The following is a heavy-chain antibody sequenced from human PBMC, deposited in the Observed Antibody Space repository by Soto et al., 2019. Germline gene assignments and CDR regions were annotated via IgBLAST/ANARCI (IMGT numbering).Heavy chain of an antibody. CDR1: GGTFSSYA. D-gene: IGHD3-3*01. CDR3: ARQPFGDFWSGYPVYYYYGMDV. J-gene: IGHJ6*02. Sequence: SVKVSCKASGGTFSSYAISWVRQAPGQGLEWMGGIIPIFGTADYAQKFQGRVTITADKSTSTAYMELSSLRSEDTAVYYCARQPFGDFWSGYPVYYYYGMDVWGQGTTVTVSS. V-gene: IGHV1-69*06. CDR2: IIPIFGTA.